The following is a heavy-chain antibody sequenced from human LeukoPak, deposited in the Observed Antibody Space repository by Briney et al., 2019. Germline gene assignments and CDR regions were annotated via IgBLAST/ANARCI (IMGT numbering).Heavy chain of an antibody. V-gene: IGHV1-46*01. CDR3: ASEVRRTSRFDR. CDR2: LYPGGNKA. J-gene: IGHJ4*02. Sequence: ASVKVSCKASGLTLTTIYMHWVRQAPGQGLEWVAVLYPGGNKAIYAQRFQGRFTLTRDTSTSTVYMEVTSLASEDTAIYYCASEVRRTSRFDRWGQGTLVTVSS. CDR1: GLTLTTIY. D-gene: IGHD2-8*01.